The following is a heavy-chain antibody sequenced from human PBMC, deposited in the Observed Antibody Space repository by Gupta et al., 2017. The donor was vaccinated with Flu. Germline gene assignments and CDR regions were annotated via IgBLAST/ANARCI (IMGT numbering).Heavy chain of an antibody. D-gene: IGHD6-19*01. CDR1: GFTFRSYA. V-gene: IGHV3-30*03. Sequence: QVQLVESGGGVVEPGRSLRPSCAASGFTFRSYAMLWVRQAPGKGLEWVAVISYDGSNKYYADSVKGRFTISRDNSKNTRYLQMNSLGAEDTAVYYYAYLPLSSGWTSGVYWGQGTLVTVSS. J-gene: IGHJ4*02. CDR3: AYLPLSSGWTSGVY. CDR2: ISYDGSNK.